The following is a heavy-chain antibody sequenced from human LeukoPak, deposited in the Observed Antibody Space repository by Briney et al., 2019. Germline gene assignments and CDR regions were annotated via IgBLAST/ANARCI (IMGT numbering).Heavy chain of an antibody. CDR2: VGHSGSA. CDR3: ATRGDYSDTSGNSYDALDI. D-gene: IGHD3-22*01. Sequence: SETLSLTCAVSGGSFSAYFWRWIRQPPGKGLEWIGDVGHSGSADYNPSLKSRVTISADPSKSQFSLKLTSVTAADTAVYYCATRGDYSDTSGNSYDALDIWGQGTMVTVSS. V-gene: IGHV4-34*01. J-gene: IGHJ3*02. CDR1: GGSFSAYF.